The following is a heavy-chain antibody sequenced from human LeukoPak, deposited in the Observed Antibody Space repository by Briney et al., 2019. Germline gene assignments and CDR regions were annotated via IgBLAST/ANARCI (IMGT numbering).Heavy chain of an antibody. CDR2: MNPNSGNT. CDR3: ARHPEPLSYYDFWSGYSNWFDP. CDR1: GYTFTSYD. Sequence: ASVKVSCKASGYTFTSYDINWARQATGQGLEWMGWMNPNSGNTGYAQKLQGRVTMTRNTSISTAYMELSGLRSEDTAVYYCARHPEPLSYYDFWSGYSNWFDPWGQGTLVTVSS. V-gene: IGHV1-8*01. D-gene: IGHD3-3*01. J-gene: IGHJ5*02.